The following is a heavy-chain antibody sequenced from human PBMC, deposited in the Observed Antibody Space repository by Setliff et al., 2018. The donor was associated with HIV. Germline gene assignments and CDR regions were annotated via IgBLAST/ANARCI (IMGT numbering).Heavy chain of an antibody. Sequence: SETLSLTCTVSGGSVSTSTYYWGWIRQPPGKGLEYIGTLSYRGTTHYNPSLKSRIALSIDSSKNQFSLNLHFVTATDSALYYCATTRPISTGYPGCFDSWGQGIVVTVSS. J-gene: IGHJ4*02. CDR2: LSYRGTT. D-gene: IGHD3-9*01. CDR3: ATTRPISTGYPGCFDS. V-gene: IGHV4-39*01. CDR1: GGSVSTSTYY.